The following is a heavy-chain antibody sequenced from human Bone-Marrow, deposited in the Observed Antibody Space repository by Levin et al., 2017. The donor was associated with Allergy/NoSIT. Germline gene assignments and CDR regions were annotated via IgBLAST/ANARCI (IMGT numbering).Heavy chain of an antibody. Sequence: TSQTLSLTCTVSGGSISGHYWSWIRQPPGKGLEWIGYVFDNGRTKYNPSLQSRVTISADTSQNQFSLNLTSVSAADTAMYYCARDLLLDALDIWGQGTMVTVSS. CDR2: VFDNGRT. V-gene: IGHV4-59*11. D-gene: IGHD2-15*01. J-gene: IGHJ3*02. CDR3: ARDLLLDALDI. CDR1: GGSISGHY.